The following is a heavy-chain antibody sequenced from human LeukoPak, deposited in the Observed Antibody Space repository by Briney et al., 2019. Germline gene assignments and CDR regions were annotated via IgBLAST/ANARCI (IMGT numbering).Heavy chain of an antibody. CDR3: AKAGVSGRPIDY. CDR2: ISYDGSNK. V-gene: IGHV3-30*18. D-gene: IGHD2-8*01. Sequence: PGGSLGLSCAASGFTFSSYGMHWVRQAPGKGLEWVAVISYDGSNKYYADSVKGRFTISRDNSKNTLYLQMNSLRAEDTAVYYCAKAGVSGRPIDYWGQGTLVTVSS. CDR1: GFTFSSYG. J-gene: IGHJ4*02.